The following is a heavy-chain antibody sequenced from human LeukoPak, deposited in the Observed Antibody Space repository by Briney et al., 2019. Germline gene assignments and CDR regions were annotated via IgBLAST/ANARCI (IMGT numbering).Heavy chain of an antibody. J-gene: IGHJ4*02. D-gene: IGHD5/OR15-5a*01. CDR2: MHLSGST. CDR1: GGSITNNNW. V-gene: IGHV4/OR15-8*02. CDR3: VTASSKSLPN. Sequence: PSETLSLTCAVSGGSITNNNWWAWVRPPPTKGLEWIAEMHLSGSTNYNPSLKSRVTISIDKSRNQFSLTLTSVTAADTAVYYCVTASSKSLPNWGQGTLVTVSS.